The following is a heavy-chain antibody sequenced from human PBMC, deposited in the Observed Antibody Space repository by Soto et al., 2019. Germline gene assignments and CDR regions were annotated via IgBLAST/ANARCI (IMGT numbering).Heavy chain of an antibody. V-gene: IGHV3-21*01. CDR2: ISSSSSYI. Sequence: GGSLRLSCAASGFTLSSYSMNWVRQAPGKGLEWASSISSSSSYIYYADSVKGRFTISRDNAKNSLYLQMNSLRAEDTAVYYCARATSSGWYRSSQYYYYYMDVWGKGTTVTVSS. J-gene: IGHJ6*03. CDR3: ARATSSGWYRSSQYYYYYMDV. D-gene: IGHD6-19*01. CDR1: GFTLSSYS.